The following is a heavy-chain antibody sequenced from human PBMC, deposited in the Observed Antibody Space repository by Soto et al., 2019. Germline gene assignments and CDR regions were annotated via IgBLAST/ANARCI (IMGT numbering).Heavy chain of an antibody. CDR3: ARRRAAAGTLTFDY. Sequence: GGSLRLSCAASGFIFTGYNMNWVRQAPGKGLEWVSSISSGSSYIYYADSVKGRFTISRDNAKNSLYLQMNTLRAGDTALYYCARRRAAAGTLTFDYWGQGTRVTVSS. CDR2: ISSGSSYI. CDR1: GFIFTGYN. V-gene: IGHV3-21*01. D-gene: IGHD6-13*01. J-gene: IGHJ4*02.